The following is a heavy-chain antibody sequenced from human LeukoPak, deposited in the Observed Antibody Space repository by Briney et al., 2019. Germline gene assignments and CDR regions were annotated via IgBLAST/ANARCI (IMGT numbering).Heavy chain of an antibody. Sequence: PSETLSLTGTVSGGSISSGSYYWSWIRQPAGKGLEWIGRIYTSGSTNYNPSLKSRVTISVDTSKNQFSLKLSSVTAADTAVYYCARVGHYYDSSRVDYWGQGTLVTVSS. CDR1: GGSISSGSYY. CDR3: ARVGHYYDSSRVDY. CDR2: IYTSGST. J-gene: IGHJ4*02. V-gene: IGHV4-61*02. D-gene: IGHD3-22*01.